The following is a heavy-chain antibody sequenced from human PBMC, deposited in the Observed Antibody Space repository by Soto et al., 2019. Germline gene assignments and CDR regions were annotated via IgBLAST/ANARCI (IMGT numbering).Heavy chain of an antibody. CDR3: AKGVVVYEQLVRGRDRFDP. D-gene: IGHD2-8*02. Sequence: EVQLVESGGGQVQPGGSLTLSCAVSGFTLRSYWMHWVRQAPGKGLEWVARIDSDGRTTNYADSVKGRFTISRDNAKNTVFLHMNRLRSEDRAVYYCAKGVVVYEQLVRGRDRFDPWGQGTLVTVSS. CDR2: IDSDGRTT. V-gene: IGHV3-74*01. CDR1: GFTLRSYW. J-gene: IGHJ5*02.